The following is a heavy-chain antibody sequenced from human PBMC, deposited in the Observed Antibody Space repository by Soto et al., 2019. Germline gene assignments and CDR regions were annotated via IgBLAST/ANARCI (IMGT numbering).Heavy chain of an antibody. J-gene: IGHJ4*02. CDR1: GDSISSRSYY. D-gene: IGHD2-21*02. V-gene: IGHV4-39*01. CDR2: IYYSGST. CDR3: ARQRTSVVTQAYSDV. Sequence: SETLSLTCTVTGDSISSRSYYWGWIRQPPGKGLELIGSIYYSGSTYNNPSLRSRVSMSIDTSKDQFSLKLKSVTAADTALYFCARQRTSVVTQAYSDVWGPGSLVTVSS.